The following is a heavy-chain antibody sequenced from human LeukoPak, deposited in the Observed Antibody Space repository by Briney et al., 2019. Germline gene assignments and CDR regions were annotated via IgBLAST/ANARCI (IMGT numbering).Heavy chain of an antibody. Sequence: GGSLRLSCAASEFTFNSYGMHWVRQAPGKGLEWVAFIRFDGSEKYYADSVKGRFTISRDNSKNTLYLQMNSLRPEDTAVYYCVKSLNGDRFACETWGQGTMVTVSS. J-gene: IGHJ3*02. CDR3: VKSLNGDRFACET. CDR2: IRFDGSEK. CDR1: EFTFNSYG. V-gene: IGHV3-30*02. D-gene: IGHD2-8*01.